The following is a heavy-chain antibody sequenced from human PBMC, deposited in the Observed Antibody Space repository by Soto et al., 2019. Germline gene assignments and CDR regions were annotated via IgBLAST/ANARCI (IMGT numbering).Heavy chain of an antibody. CDR3: ARGGPQKRYFSGGSCQNTPLDAFDI. V-gene: IGHV4-34*01. CDR2: INHSGST. Sequence: TSETLSLTCAVYGGSFSGYYWSWIRQPPGNGLEWIGEINHSGSTNYNPSLKSRVTISVDTSKNQFSLKLSSVTAAGTALCCFARGGPQKRYFSGGSCQNTPLDAFDIWGQGTMVT. CDR1: GGSFSGYY. J-gene: IGHJ3*02. D-gene: IGHD2-15*01.